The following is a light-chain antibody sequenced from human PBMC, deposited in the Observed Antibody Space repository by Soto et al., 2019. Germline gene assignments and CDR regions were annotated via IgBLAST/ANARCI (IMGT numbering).Light chain of an antibody. V-gene: IGKV1-33*01. J-gene: IGKJ5*01. CDR1: QDISNY. CDR2: DVS. Sequence: IEMTQSPHSLSVSVGDRVTITCQASQDISNYLHWFQQKPGKAPQLLIFDVSNLQTGVPSRFSGGGSGTDFALTISSLEPEDIATYYCQQYDSLPLTFGQGTRLEIK. CDR3: QQYDSLPLT.